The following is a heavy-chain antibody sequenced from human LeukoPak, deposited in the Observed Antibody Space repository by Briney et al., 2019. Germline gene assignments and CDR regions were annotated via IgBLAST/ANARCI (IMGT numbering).Heavy chain of an antibody. V-gene: IGHV1-18*01. Sequence: GASVKVSCKASGYTFTSYGISWVRQAPGQGLEWMGWISAYNGNTNYAQKLQGRVTMTTDTSTSTAYMELRSLRSDDTAVYYCARDHESIAAADTFGWFDPWGQGTLVTVSS. CDR2: ISAYNGNT. J-gene: IGHJ5*02. D-gene: IGHD6-13*01. CDR1: GYTFTSYG. CDR3: ARDHESIAAADTFGWFDP.